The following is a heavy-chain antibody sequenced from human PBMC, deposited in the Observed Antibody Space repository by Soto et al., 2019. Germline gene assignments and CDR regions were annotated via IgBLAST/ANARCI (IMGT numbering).Heavy chain of an antibody. CDR3: ARAVAPYFGTWFDP. Sequence: TLSLTCAVSVGSVTSGNSYSWSWIRQPPGKGLEWIGSISHTGSTSYNPSLKSRLTMSVDKSKNQFSLRLSSVTAAGMAVYYCARAVAPYFGTWFDPWGQGILVTVSS. V-gene: IGHV4-30-2*01. CDR2: ISHTGST. CDR1: VGSVTSGNSYS. J-gene: IGHJ5*02. D-gene: IGHD3-10*01.